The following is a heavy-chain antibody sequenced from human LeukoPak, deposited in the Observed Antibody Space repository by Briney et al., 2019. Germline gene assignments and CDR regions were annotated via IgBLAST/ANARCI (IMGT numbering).Heavy chain of an antibody. CDR2: ISYDGSNK. D-gene: IGHD3-10*01. J-gene: IGHJ4*02. V-gene: IGHV3-30*04. Sequence: GRSLRLSCAASGFTFSSYAMHWDRQAPGKGLEWVAVISYDGSNKYYADSVKGRFTISRDNSKNTLYLQMNSLRAEDTAVYYCARDLTMVRGGPDWGQGTLVTVSS. CDR1: GFTFSSYA. CDR3: ARDLTMVRGGPD.